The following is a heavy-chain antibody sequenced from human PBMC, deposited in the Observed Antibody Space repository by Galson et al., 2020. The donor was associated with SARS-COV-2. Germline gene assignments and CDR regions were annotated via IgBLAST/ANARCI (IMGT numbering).Heavy chain of an antibody. CDR3: ARPVPYGEYEDYLDY. CDR2: ISAYHGNP. CDR1: GYTLNSYR. V-gene: IGHV1-18*01. D-gene: IGHD4-17*01. Sequence: ASVKVPCKTPGYTLNSYRISRVPQAPGQGLEWMGWISAYHGNPNYAQKLQGRVTMTTDTSTSTAYMELRSLRSDDTAVYYCARPVPYGEYEDYLDYWGHGTLVTFSS. J-gene: IGHJ4*03.